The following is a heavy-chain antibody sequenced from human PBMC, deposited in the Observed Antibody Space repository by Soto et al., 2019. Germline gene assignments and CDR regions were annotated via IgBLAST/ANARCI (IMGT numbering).Heavy chain of an antibody. CDR1: GGSISSSSYY. Sequence: PSETLSLTCTVSGGSISSSSYYWGWIRQPPGKGLEWIGSIYYSGSTYYNPSLKSRVTISVDTSKNQFSLKLSSVTAADTAVYYCASRYYGSGSFRLGHWFDPWGQGTLVTVSS. J-gene: IGHJ5*02. CDR2: IYYSGST. CDR3: ASRYYGSGSFRLGHWFDP. D-gene: IGHD3-10*01. V-gene: IGHV4-39*01.